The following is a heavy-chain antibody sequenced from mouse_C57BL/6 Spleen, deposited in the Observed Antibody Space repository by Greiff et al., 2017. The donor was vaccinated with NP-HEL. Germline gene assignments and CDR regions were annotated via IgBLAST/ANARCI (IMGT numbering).Heavy chain of an antibody. V-gene: IGHV1-69*01. D-gene: IGHD1-1*01. CDR2: IDPSDSYT. Sequence: QVQLKQPGAELVMPGASVKLSCKASGYTFTSYWMHWVKQRPGQGLEWIGEIDPSDSYTNYNQKFKGKSTLTVDKSSSTAYMQLSSLTSEDSAVYYCARTGAVVATFDYWGQGTTLTVSS. J-gene: IGHJ2*01. CDR1: GYTFTSYW. CDR3: ARTGAVVATFDY.